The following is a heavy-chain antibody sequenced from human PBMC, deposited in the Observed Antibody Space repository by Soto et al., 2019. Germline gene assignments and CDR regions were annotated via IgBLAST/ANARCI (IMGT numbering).Heavy chain of an antibody. CDR1: GYTFTSYG. D-gene: IGHD3-22*01. CDR3: ARSLITMIVVVTEGAFDI. Sequence: ASVKVSCKASGYTFTSYGISWVRQAPGQGLEWMGWISAYNGNTNYAQKLQGRVTMTTDTSTSTAYMELRSLRSDDTAVYYCARSLITMIVVVTEGAFDIWGQGTMVHRLL. V-gene: IGHV1-18*01. CDR2: ISAYNGNT. J-gene: IGHJ3*02.